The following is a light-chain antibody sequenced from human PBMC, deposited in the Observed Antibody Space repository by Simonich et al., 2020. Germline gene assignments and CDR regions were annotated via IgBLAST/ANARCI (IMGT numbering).Light chain of an antibody. J-gene: IGKJ2*01. CDR3: QQYNSYSYT. CDR1: TSISSW. Sequence: DIQMTQSPSTLSASVGDRVTITCRASTSISSWLAWYQQKPGKAPKLLIYKASSLESGVPSTFSGSGSGTEFTLTISSLQPDDFATYYFQQYNSYSYTFGQGTKLEIK. V-gene: IGKV1-5*03. CDR2: KAS.